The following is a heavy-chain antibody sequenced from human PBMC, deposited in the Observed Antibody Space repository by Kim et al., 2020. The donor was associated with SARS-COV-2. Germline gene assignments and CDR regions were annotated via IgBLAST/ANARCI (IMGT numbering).Heavy chain of an antibody. CDR2: INSDGSST. V-gene: IGHV3-74*01. CDR1: GFTFSSYW. CDR3: ARALNPSCTGGVCYIYSSSWYEETDAFDI. J-gene: IGHJ3*02. Sequence: GGSLRLSCAASGFTFSSYWMHWVRQAPGKGLVWVSRINSDGSSTSYADSVKGRFTISRDNAKNTLYLQMNSLRAEDTAVYYCARALNPSCTGGVCYIYSSSWYEETDAFDIWGQGTMVTVSS. D-gene: IGHD2-8*02.